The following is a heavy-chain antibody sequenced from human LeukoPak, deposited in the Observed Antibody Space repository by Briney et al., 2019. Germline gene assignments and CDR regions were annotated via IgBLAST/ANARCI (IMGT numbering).Heavy chain of an antibody. V-gene: IGHV4-59*11. Sequence: ETLSLTCTVSGGSISSHYWTWIRQSPVKGLEWIGDISNSGSTSYNPSLKSRVTISIDTSKNQFSLKLSSVTAADTAVYYCGRDALVGYFSYYYMDVWAKGTTVTVSS. CDR2: ISNSGST. J-gene: IGHJ6*03. CDR3: GRDALVGYFSYYYMDV. CDR1: GGSISSHY.